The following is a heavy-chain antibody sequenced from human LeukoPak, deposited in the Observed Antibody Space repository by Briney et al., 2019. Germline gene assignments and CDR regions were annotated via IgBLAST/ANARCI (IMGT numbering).Heavy chain of an antibody. J-gene: IGHJ4*02. D-gene: IGHD6-19*01. CDR3: ATAVAGTPYFDY. Sequence: ASVKVSCKASGYTFTGYYMHWVRQAPGQGLEWMGWINPNSGGTNYAQKFQGRVTMTEDTSTDTAYMELSSLRSEDTAVYYCATAVAGTPYFDYWGQGTLVTVSS. CDR2: INPNSGGT. V-gene: IGHV1-2*02. CDR1: GYTFTGYY.